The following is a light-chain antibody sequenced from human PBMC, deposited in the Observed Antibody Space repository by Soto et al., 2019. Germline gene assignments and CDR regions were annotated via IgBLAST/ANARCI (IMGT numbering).Light chain of an antibody. V-gene: IGKV3-20*01. Sequence: DIVLTQSPGTLSLSPGERATLSCRASQSVSSRYLAWYQQKPGQAPRLLIYDASSRATGIPARFSGSGSGTDFTLTVTSLEPEDFAVYYCQHYGSSLSITFGQGTRLEIK. J-gene: IGKJ5*01. CDR1: QSVSSRY. CDR3: QHYGSSLSIT. CDR2: DAS.